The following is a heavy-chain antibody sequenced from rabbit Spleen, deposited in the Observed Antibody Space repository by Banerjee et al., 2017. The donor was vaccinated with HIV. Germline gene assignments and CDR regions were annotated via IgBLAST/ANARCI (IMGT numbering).Heavy chain of an antibody. V-gene: IGHV1S45*01. CDR1: GFSFSSNW. CDR3: ARNFNL. CDR2: IDTNDGDT. J-gene: IGHJ4*01. Sequence: LEESGGGLVKPGGTLTLTCTVSGFSFSSNWICWVRQAPGKGLEWIACIDTNDGDTDYANWPKGRFTISKTSSTTVTLQMTSLTAADTATYFCARNFNLWGPGTLVTVS.